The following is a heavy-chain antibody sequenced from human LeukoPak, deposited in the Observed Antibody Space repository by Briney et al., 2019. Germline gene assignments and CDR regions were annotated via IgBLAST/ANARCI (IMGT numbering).Heavy chain of an antibody. CDR1: GGSISSYY. Sequence: SETLSLTCTVSGGSISSYYWSWIRQPPGKGLEWIGYIYYSGSTNYNPSLKSRVTISVDTSKNQFSLKLSSVTAADTAVYYCARALIAAAGQYYFDYWGQGTLVTVSS. J-gene: IGHJ4*02. D-gene: IGHD6-13*01. V-gene: IGHV4-59*01. CDR2: IYYSGST. CDR3: ARALIAAAGQYYFDY.